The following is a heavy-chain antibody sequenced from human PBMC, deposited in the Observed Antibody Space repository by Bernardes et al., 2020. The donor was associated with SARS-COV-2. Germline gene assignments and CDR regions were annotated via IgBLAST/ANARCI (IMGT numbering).Heavy chain of an antibody. J-gene: IGHJ4*02. CDR1: GGSISNSY. CDR3: ARDPGLFFTGSFYS. CDR2: VYHIGTT. V-gene: IGHV4-59*01. Sequence: SETLSLTCTVSGGSISNSYWSWIRQPPGKGLEWIGYVYHIGTTSYNPSLKSLVTISRDTSNSQFSLRLRSVTAADTALYYCARDPGLFFTGSFYSWGQGILVTVSS.